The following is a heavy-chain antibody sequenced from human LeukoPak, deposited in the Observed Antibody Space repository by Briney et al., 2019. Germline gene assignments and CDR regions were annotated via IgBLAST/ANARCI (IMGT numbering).Heavy chain of an antibody. J-gene: IGHJ3*02. CDR1: GFTFSNYG. V-gene: IGHV3-74*01. CDR3: AREGPSAFDI. CDR2: INSDGSST. Sequence: GGSLRLSCAASGFTFSNYGMNWVRQAPGKGLVWVSRINSDGSSTSYADSVKGRFTISRDNAKNTLYLQMNSLRAEDTAVYYCAREGPSAFDIWGQGTMVTVSS.